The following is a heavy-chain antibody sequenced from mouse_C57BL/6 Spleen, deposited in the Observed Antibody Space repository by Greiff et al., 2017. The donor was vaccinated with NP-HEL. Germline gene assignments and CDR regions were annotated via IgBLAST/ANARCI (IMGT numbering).Heavy chain of an antibody. V-gene: IGHV1-53*01. CDR3: ARKGVYGNFPFDY. J-gene: IGHJ2*01. CDR2: MNPSNGGT. Sequence: GQGREWIGNMNPSNGGTNYNEKFKSKATLTVDKSSSTAYMQLSSLTSEDSAVYYCARKGVYGNFPFDYWGQGTTLTVSS. D-gene: IGHD2-1*01.